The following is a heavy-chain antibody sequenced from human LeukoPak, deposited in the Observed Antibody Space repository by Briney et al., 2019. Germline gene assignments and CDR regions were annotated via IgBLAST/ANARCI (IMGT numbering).Heavy chain of an antibody. Sequence: HGGSLRLASAASGFTFSSYAMHWVRQAPGKGLEWVAVISYDGGNKYYADSVKGRFTISRDNSKNTLYLQMNSLRAEDTAVYYCASLPGYCSSTSCYAIDYWGQGTLVTVSS. J-gene: IGHJ4*02. V-gene: IGHV3-30*04. CDR3: ASLPGYCSSTSCYAIDY. CDR2: ISYDGGNK. D-gene: IGHD2-2*03. CDR1: GFTFSSYA.